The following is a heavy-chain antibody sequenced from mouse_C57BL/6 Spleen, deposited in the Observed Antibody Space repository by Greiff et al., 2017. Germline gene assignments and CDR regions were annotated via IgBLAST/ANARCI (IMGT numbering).Heavy chain of an antibody. CDR1: GYAFSSYW. D-gene: IGHD1-1*01. J-gene: IGHJ2*01. Sequence: QVQLKQSGAELVKPGASVKISCKASGYAFSSYWMNWVKQRPGKGLEWIGQIYPGDGDTNYNGKFKGKATLTADKSSSTAYMQLSSLTSEDSAVYFCARSLGSSFFFDYWGQGTTLTVSS. CDR3: ARSLGSSFFFDY. V-gene: IGHV1-80*01. CDR2: IYPGDGDT.